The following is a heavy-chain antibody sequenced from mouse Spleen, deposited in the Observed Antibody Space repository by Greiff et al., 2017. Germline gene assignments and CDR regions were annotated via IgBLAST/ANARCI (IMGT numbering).Heavy chain of an antibody. CDR2: ISYDGSN. CDR1: GYSITSGYY. J-gene: IGHJ1*01. D-gene: IGHD3-3*01. V-gene: IGHV3-6*01. CDR3: ARKGPYFDV. Sequence: EVQLQQSGPGLVKPSQSLSLTCSVTGYSITSGYYWNWIRQFPGNKLEWMGYISYDGSNNYNPSLKNRISITRDTSKNQFFLKLNSVTTEDTATYYCARKGPYFDVWGAGTTVTVSS.